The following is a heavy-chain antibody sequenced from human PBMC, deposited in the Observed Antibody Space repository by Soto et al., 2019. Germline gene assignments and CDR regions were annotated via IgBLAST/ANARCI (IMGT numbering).Heavy chain of an antibody. Sequence: SETLSLTCAVYGGSFSGYYWNWIRQPPGKGLEWIGEINHSGSTNYNPSLKSRVTISVDTSKNQFSLKLSSVTAADTAVYYCARAGEVATYIFDYWGQGTLVTVSS. D-gene: IGHD5-12*01. CDR3: ARAGEVATYIFDY. V-gene: IGHV4-34*01. J-gene: IGHJ4*02. CDR2: INHSGST. CDR1: GGSFSGYY.